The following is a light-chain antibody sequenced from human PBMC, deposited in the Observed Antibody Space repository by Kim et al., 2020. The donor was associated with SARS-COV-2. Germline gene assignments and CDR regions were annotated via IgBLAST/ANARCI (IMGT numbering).Light chain of an antibody. CDR2: GSS. V-gene: IGKV3-20*01. J-gene: IGKJ1*01. CDR1: QSVNRNY. CDR3: QHYGSSPSWT. Sequence: EIVLTQSPGTLSLSPGERATLSCRASQSVNRNYLAWHQQKPGQAPRLLIYGSSSRTTGIPDRFSGSGSGTDFTLTISRLEPEDFAVYYCQHYGSSPSWTFGQGTKVDIK.